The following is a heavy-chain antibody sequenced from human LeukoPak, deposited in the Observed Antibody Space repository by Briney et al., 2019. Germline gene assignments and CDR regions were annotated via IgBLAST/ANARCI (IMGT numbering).Heavy chain of an antibody. CDR3: ARESSSWYGGTGYYFDY. Sequence: ASVKVSCKASGYTFTSYGISWVRQAPGQGLEWVGWISAYNGNTNYAQKLQGRVTMTTDTSTSTAYMELRSLRSDDTAVYYCARESSSWYGGTGYYFDYWGQGTLVTVSS. V-gene: IGHV1-18*01. J-gene: IGHJ4*02. D-gene: IGHD6-13*01. CDR2: ISAYNGNT. CDR1: GYTFTSYG.